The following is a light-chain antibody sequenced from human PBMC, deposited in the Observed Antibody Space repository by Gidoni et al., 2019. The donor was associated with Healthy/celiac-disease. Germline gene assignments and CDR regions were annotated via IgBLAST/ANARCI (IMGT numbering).Light chain of an antibody. V-gene: IGKV3-11*01. CDR2: DAS. CDR3: QQRSNWLGT. J-gene: IGKJ1*01. Sequence: EIWLTQSPATLSLSPGERATLSCRASQSVSSYLAWYQQKPGQAPRLLIYDASNRATGIPARFSGSGSGTDFTLTISSLEPEDFAVYYCQQRSNWLGTFGQGTKVEIK. CDR1: QSVSSY.